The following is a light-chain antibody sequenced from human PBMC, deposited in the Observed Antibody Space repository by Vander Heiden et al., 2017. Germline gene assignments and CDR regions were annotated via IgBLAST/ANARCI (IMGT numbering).Light chain of an antibody. CDR1: SSDVGAYNY. Sequence: QSALTPPPSASGSPGQSVTISCTGTSSDVGAYNYVSWYQQHPGKAPKVMIYEVSNRPSGVPDRFSGSKSGNTASLTVSGLQAEDEADYYCSSYGGNNKLVFGGGTKLTVL. CDR3: SSYGGNNKLV. CDR2: EVS. V-gene: IGLV2-8*01. J-gene: IGLJ3*02.